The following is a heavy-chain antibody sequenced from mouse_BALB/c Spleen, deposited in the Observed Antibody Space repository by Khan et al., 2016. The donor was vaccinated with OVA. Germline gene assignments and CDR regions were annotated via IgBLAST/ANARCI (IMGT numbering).Heavy chain of an antibody. J-gene: IGHJ3*01. Sequence: QVQLQQSGAELARPGASVKLSCKASGYTFTDYYIDWVKQRTGQGLEWIGEINPGSGNSYYNEKFKGKATLTADKSSNPAFVQLRSLASADSAVYFCAREWGAWFAYWGQGTLVTVSA. CDR1: GYTFTDYY. V-gene: IGHV1-77*01. CDR3: AREWGAWFAY. CDR2: INPGSGNS.